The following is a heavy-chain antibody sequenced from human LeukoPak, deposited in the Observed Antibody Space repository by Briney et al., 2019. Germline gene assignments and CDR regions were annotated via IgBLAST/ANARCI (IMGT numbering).Heavy chain of an antibody. CDR2: IIPILGIA. D-gene: IGHD2-15*01. V-gene: IGHV1-69*04. J-gene: IGHJ5*02. Sequence: SVKVSCKASGGTFSSYTISWVRQAPGQGLEWMGRIIPILGIANYAQKFQGRVTITADKSTSTAYMELSSLRSEDTAVYYCARDRRGVVVVAATPDGWFDPWGQGTLVTVSS. CDR3: ARDRRGVVVVAATPDGWFDP. CDR1: GGTFSSYT.